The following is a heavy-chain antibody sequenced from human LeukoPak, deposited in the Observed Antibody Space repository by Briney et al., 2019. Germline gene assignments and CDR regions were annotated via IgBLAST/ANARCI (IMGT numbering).Heavy chain of an antibody. CDR2: IFYSGST. V-gene: IGHV4-39*01. Sequence: PSESLSLTCTVSGGSLSSSSYFWGWIRQPPGEGLEWIGSIFYSGSTYYNPSLNSRVTISIDTSKNQFSLRLSSVTAADTAVYYCARQMNTVTADYWGQGTLVTVSS. CDR3: ARQMNTVTADY. CDR1: GGSLSSSSYF. D-gene: IGHD4-17*01. J-gene: IGHJ4*02.